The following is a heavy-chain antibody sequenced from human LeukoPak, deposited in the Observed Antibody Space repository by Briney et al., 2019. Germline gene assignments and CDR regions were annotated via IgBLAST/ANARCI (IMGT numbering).Heavy chain of an antibody. D-gene: IGHD6-13*01. V-gene: IGHV1-2*02. CDR1: GYTFTGYY. CDR3: ARVAAAGTPQRDFDY. Sequence: GASVKVSCKASGYTFTGYYMHWVRQAPGQGLEWMGWTNPNSGGTNYAQRFQGRVTMTRDTSISTAYMELSRLRSDDTAVYYCARVAAAGTPQRDFDYWGQGTLVTVSS. J-gene: IGHJ4*02. CDR2: TNPNSGGT.